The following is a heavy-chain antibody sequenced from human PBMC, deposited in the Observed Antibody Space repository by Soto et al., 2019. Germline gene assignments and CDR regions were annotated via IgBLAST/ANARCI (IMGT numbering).Heavy chain of an antibody. CDR1: GFTFSIYG. J-gene: IGHJ4*02. V-gene: IGHV3-23*01. Sequence: GVSLRLSCAASGFTFSIYGMSWVRQVQGKEPEWVSGITGGDGRTYYTDSVKGRFTISRDNSKNTLYLQMNSLRADDTAVYYCEKEWSSNWVTPLDSWGQGTLVTVSS. CDR3: EKEWSSNWVTPLDS. D-gene: IGHD6-13*01. CDR2: ITGGDGRT.